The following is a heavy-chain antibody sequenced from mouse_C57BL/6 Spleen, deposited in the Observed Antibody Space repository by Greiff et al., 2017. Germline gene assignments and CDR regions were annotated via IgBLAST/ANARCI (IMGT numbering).Heavy chain of an antibody. D-gene: IGHD1-1*01. V-gene: IGHV7-3*01. CDR1: GFTFTDYY. CDR3: ARSLYYYGSSSYYFDY. J-gene: IGHJ2*01. Sequence: EVQGVESGGGLVQPGGSLSLSCAASGFTFTDYYMSWVRQPPGKALEWLGFIRNKANGYTTEYSASVKGRFTISRDNSQSILYLQMNALRAEDSATYYCARSLYYYGSSSYYFDYWGQGTTLTVSS. CDR2: IRNKANGYTT.